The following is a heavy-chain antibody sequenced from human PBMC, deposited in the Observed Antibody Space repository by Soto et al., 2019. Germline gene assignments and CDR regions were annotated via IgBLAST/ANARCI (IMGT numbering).Heavy chain of an antibody. D-gene: IGHD5-18*01. CDR2: ISYDGSNN. CDR1: GFTFSSYG. CDR3: AKDIVKYTYGACDY. V-gene: IGHV3-30*18. J-gene: IGHJ4*02. Sequence: PGVSLRLSCAASGFTFSSYGMYWVRQAPGKGLEWVAAISYDGSNNYHADSVKGRFTISRDNSKNTLYLQLNSLRTEDTAVYYCAKDIVKYTYGACDYWGQGVLVTVSS.